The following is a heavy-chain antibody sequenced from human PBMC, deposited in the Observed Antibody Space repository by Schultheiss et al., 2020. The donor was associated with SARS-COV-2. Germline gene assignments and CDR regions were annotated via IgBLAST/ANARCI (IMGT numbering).Heavy chain of an antibody. CDR2: ISSNGGST. D-gene: IGHD5-24*01. Sequence: GGSLRLSCAASGFTFSSYAMHWVRQAPGKGLEYVSAISSNGGSTYYANSVKGRFTISRDNSKNTLYLQMGSLRAEDMAVYYCARGLRLHYYDRWGQGTLVTVSS. CDR3: ARGLRLHYYDR. J-gene: IGHJ4*02. CDR1: GFTFSSYA. V-gene: IGHV3-64*01.